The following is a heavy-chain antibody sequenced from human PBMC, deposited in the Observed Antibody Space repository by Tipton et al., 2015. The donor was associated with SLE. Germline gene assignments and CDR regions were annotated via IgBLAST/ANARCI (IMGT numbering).Heavy chain of an antibody. Sequence: SLRLSCAASGFTFSSYGMHWVRQAPGKGLEWVAVIWYDGSNKYYADSVKGRFTISRDNSKNTLYLQMNSLRAEDTAMYYCAKSPYSSSLSWFDPWGQGTLVTVSS. J-gene: IGHJ5*02. CDR1: GFTFSSYG. V-gene: IGHV3-30*18. CDR2: IWYDGSNK. CDR3: AKSPYSSSLSWFDP. D-gene: IGHD6-13*01.